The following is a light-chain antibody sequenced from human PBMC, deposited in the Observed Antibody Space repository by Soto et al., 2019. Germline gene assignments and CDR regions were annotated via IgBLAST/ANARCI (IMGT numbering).Light chain of an antibody. CDR1: SSDVGGYNY. CDR3: CSYAGSYTLA. CDR2: DVS. Sequence: QSALTQPRSVSESPGQSVTISCTGTSSDVGGYNYVSWYQQHPGKAPKLMIYDVSKRPSGVPDRFSGSKSGNTASLTISGLQAEDEADYYCCSYAGSYTLAFGGGTKLTVL. J-gene: IGLJ3*02. V-gene: IGLV2-11*01.